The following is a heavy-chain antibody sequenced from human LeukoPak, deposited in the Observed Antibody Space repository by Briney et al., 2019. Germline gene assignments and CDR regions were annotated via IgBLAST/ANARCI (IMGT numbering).Heavy chain of an antibody. CDR1: GFTFSSYS. D-gene: IGHD3-10*01. Sequence: GGSLRLSCAASGFTFSSYSMNWVRQSPGKGLECVSYFSSSSSIIYYADSVKGRFTISRDNAKNSLYLQMNSLRDEDTAVYYCARATRHMVRGVIGYYYGMDAWGQGTTVTVSS. V-gene: IGHV3-48*02. CDR2: FSSSSSII. J-gene: IGHJ6*02. CDR3: ARATRHMVRGVIGYYYGMDA.